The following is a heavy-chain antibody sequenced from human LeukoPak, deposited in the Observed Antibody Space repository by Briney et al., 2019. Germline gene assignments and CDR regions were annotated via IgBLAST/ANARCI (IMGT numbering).Heavy chain of an antibody. CDR2: ISSSGTYV. D-gene: IGHD5-24*01. V-gene: IGHV3-21*01. J-gene: IGHJ4*02. Sequence: GGSLRLSCAASALSFSSYSMNGVRQAPGKGLEWVSSISSSGTYVYYADSVKGRFTISRDNAKNSLSLQMNSLRADDAAVYYCARDFMATITDYWGQGTLVTVSS. CDR3: ARDFMATITDY. CDR1: ALSFSSYS.